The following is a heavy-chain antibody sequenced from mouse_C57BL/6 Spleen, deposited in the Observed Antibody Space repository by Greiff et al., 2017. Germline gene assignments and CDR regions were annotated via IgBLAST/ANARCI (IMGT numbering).Heavy chain of an antibody. Sequence: QVQLQQPGAELVMPGASVKLSCKASGYTFTSYWIHWVKQRPGQGLEWIGEIDPSDSYTNYNQKFKGKSTLTVDKSSSTAYMQLSSLTSEDSAVYYCARGLLPLDYWGQGTTLTVSS. CDR1: GYTFTSYW. CDR3: ARGLLPLDY. J-gene: IGHJ2*01. D-gene: IGHD1-1*01. V-gene: IGHV1-69*01. CDR2: IDPSDSYT.